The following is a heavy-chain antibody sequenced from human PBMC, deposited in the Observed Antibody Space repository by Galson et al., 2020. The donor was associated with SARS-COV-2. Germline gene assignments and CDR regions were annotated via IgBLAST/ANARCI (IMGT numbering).Heavy chain of an antibody. J-gene: IGHJ4*02. V-gene: IGHV1-3*01. CDR3: ARVLAVAGNPTPDLGY. CDR2: INAGNGNT. D-gene: IGHD6-19*01. Sequence: ASVKVSCKASGYTFTSYAMHWVRQDPGQRLEWMGWINAGNGNTKYSQKFQGRVTITRDTSASTAYMELSSLRSEDTAVYYCARVLAVAGNPTPDLGYWGQGTLVTVSS. CDR1: GYTFTSYA.